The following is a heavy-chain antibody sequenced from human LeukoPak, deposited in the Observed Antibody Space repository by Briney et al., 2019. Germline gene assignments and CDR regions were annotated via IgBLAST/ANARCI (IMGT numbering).Heavy chain of an antibody. V-gene: IGHV4-34*01. Sequence: SETLSLTCAVYGGSFSGYYWSWIRQPPGKGLEWIGEINHSGSTNYNPSLKSRVTISVDTSKNQFSLKLGSVTAADTAVYYCARGLLITMIVVVRRGYYFDYWGQGTLVTVSS. CDR2: INHSGST. CDR1: GGSFSGYY. CDR3: ARGLLITMIVVVRRGYYFDY. D-gene: IGHD3-22*01. J-gene: IGHJ4*02.